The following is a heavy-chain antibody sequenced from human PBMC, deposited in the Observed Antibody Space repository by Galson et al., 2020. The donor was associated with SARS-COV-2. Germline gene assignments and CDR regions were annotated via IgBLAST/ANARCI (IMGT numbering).Heavy chain of an antibody. J-gene: IGHJ4*02. D-gene: IGHD6-13*01. V-gene: IGHV4-34*01. CDR1: GGTFSGYY. CDR3: ARGRYPRADGILLWMYRIASSGVFDS. Sequence: SQTLSLTCAVYGGTFSGYYWNWIRQSPGTGLEWIGEINDGGRTNYNPSLESRVGISVDTSKKQFSLKLSSVTAADTAVYHCARGRYPRADGILLWMYRIASSGVFDSWSQGTRVTVSS. CDR2: INDGGRT.